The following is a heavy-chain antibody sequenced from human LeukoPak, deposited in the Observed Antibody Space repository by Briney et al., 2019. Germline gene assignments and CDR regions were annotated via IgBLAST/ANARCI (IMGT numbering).Heavy chain of an antibody. Sequence: PSETLSLTCAVYGGSFSGYYGSWIRQPPGKGLEWIGEINHSGSTNYNPSLKSRVTISVDTSKNQFSLKLSSVTAADTAVYYCARGRYDSSGYRRVYWFDPWGQGTLVTVSS. CDR2: INHSGST. CDR3: ARGRYDSSGYRRVYWFDP. CDR1: GGSFSGYY. D-gene: IGHD3-22*01. J-gene: IGHJ5*02. V-gene: IGHV4-34*01.